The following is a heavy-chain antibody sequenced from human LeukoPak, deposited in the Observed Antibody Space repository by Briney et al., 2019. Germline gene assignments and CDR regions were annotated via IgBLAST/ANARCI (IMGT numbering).Heavy chain of an antibody. J-gene: IGHJ4*02. D-gene: IGHD5-24*01. V-gene: IGHV1-46*01. CDR3: ARDRLLGDGYNDYFDY. CDR2: INSSAGST. Sequence: ASVKVSCKASGYTFTTYYMHWVRQAPGQGLDWLGVINSSAGSTTYAQKFQGRLTMTRDTSTSTVYMELSSPRSDDTAMYYCARDRLLGDGYNDYFDYWGQGTLVTVSS. CDR1: GYTFTTYY.